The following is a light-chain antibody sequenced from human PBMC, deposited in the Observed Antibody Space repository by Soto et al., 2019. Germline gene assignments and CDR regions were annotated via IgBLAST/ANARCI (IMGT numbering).Light chain of an antibody. CDR3: GTWDTSLDGVV. J-gene: IGLJ2*01. Sequence: QSVLTQPPSVSAAPGQSVTISCSGSSSNVGNKYISWYQKVPGTAPKLLINEDNKRSSGIPDRFSGSKSGTSATLGITGLQTGDEADYYCGTWDTSLDGVVFGGGTKLTVL. CDR1: SSNVGNKY. CDR2: EDN. V-gene: IGLV1-51*02.